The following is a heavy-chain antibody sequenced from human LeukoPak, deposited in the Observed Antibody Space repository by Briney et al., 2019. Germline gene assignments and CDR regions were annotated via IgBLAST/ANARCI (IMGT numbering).Heavy chain of an antibody. D-gene: IGHD4-17*01. CDR3: ARERPYGDYFDY. CDR2: INHSGST. V-gene: IGHV4-34*01. J-gene: IGHJ4*02. CDR1: GGSFSGYY. Sequence: SETLSLTCAVYGGSFSGYYWTWIRQPPGKGLEWIGEINHSGSTNYNPSLKSRVTISADTSKNQFSLKLSSVTVADTAVYYCARERPYGDYFDYWGQGTLVTVSS.